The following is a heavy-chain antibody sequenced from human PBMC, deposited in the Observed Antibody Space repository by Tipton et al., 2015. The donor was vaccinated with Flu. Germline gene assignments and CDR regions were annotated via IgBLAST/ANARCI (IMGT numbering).Heavy chain of an antibody. Sequence: TLSLTCIVSGDSISSDYYWGWIRQPPRKGLEWIGNTNRAGNTYYNPSLQSRVTLSDDTSKNRFSLRLISVTAADTAVYCCARDTDQSYTPYWGQGTLVTVSS. V-gene: IGHV4-38-2*02. J-gene: IGHJ4*02. D-gene: IGHD3-10*01. CDR1: GDSISSDYY. CDR2: TNRAGNT. CDR3: ARDTDQSYTPY.